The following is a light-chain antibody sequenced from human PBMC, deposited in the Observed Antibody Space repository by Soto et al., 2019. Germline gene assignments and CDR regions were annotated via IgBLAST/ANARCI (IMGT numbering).Light chain of an antibody. Sequence: QSALTQPASVXXSPGQSITISCTGTSSDVGGYKYVSWYQHHPGKAPKVMIYEVSNRPSGVSNRFSGSKSGNTASLTISGLQAEDEADYYCSSYTSSSARVFGGGTKLTVL. CDR1: SSDVGGYKY. J-gene: IGLJ3*02. CDR3: SSYTSSSARV. V-gene: IGLV2-14*01. CDR2: EVS.